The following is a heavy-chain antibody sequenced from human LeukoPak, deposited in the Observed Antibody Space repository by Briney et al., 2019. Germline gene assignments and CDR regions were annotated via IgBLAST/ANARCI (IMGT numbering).Heavy chain of an antibody. D-gene: IGHD3-9*01. V-gene: IGHV4-34*01. CDR1: GGSFSGYY. J-gene: IGHJ4*02. CDR2: IYYSGST. Sequence: PSETLSLTCAVYGGSFSGYYWSWIRQPPGKGLEWIGSIYYSGSTYYNPSLKSRVTISVDTSKNQFSLKLSSVTAADTAVYYCASYDILTGYIDYWGQGTLVTVSS. CDR3: ASYDILTGYIDY.